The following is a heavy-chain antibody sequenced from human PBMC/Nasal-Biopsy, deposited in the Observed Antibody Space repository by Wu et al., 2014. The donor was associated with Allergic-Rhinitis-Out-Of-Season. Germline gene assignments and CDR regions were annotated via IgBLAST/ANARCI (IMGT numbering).Heavy chain of an antibody. CDR2: IYYSGST. J-gene: IGHJ4*02. Sequence: LEFIGYIYYSGSTNYNPSLKSRVTMSVDTSKNQFSLKLSSVTAADTAIYHCARRRDTGYDYVGWGKALSWGQGTLVTVSP. D-gene: IGHD5-12*01. V-gene: IGHV4-59*08. CDR3: ARRRDTGYDYVGWGKALS.